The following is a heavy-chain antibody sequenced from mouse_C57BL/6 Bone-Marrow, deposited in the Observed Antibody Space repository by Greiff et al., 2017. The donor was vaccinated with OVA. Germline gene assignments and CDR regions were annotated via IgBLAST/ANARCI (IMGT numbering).Heavy chain of an antibody. CDR3: ARSDDGYPWFAY. V-gene: IGHV1-61*01. D-gene: IGHD2-3*01. CDR2: IYPSDSET. CDR1: GYTFTSYW. J-gene: IGHJ3*01. Sequence: QVQLQQPGAELVRPGSSVKLSCKASGYTFTSYWMDWVKQRPGQGLEWIGNIYPSDSETNYNQKFKDKATLTVDKSSSKAYIQRSSLTSDDSAVYYCARSDDGYPWFAYWGQGTLVTVSA.